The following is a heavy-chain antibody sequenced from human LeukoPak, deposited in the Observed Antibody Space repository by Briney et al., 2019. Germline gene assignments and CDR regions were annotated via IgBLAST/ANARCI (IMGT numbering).Heavy chain of an antibody. Sequence: GRSLRLSCAASGFTFSSYGMHWVRQAPGKGLEWVAVISYDGSNKYYADSVKGRFTISRDNSKNTLYFQMNSLRAEDTAVYYCAGVRSDDSSGYWGAFDIWGQGTKVTVSS. V-gene: IGHV3-30*03. J-gene: IGHJ3*02. CDR3: AGVRSDDSSGYWGAFDI. CDR1: GFTFSSYG. D-gene: IGHD3-22*01. CDR2: ISYDGSNK.